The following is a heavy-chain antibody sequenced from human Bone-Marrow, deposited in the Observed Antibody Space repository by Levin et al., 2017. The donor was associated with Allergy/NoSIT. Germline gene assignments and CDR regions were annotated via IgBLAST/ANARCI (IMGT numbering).Heavy chain of an antibody. J-gene: IGHJ6*02. Sequence: GESLKISCKASGYTFTGYYMHWVRQAPGQGLEWMGRINPNSGGTNYAQKFQGRVTMTRDTSISTAYMELSRLRSDDTAVYYCARAHGDTIFGVVISDYGMDVWGQGTTVTVSS. D-gene: IGHD3-3*01. CDR3: ARAHGDTIFGVVISDYGMDV. CDR2: INPNSGGT. V-gene: IGHV1-2*06. CDR1: GYTFTGYY.